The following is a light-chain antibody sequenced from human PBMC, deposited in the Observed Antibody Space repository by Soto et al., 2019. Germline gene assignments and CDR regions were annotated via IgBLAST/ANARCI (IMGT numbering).Light chain of an antibody. J-gene: IGKJ1*01. CDR1: QSVADN. V-gene: IGKV3-15*01. CDR3: QQYNSWLWT. Sequence: EVVMTQSPATLSVSPGERVTLSSRSSQSVADNLAWFQQKPGQGPRLLIYGASTRATGIPARFSGSGSETDFTLTVSSLRSEDSAVYYCQQYNSWLWTFGQGTKVEIK. CDR2: GAS.